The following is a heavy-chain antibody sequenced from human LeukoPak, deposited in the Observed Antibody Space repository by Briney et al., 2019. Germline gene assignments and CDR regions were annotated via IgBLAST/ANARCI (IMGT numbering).Heavy chain of an antibody. Sequence: PSETLCLTCAVYGGSFSGYYWSWIRQPPGKGLERIGEINHSGSANYNPSLKSRVTISVDTSKNQFSLKLSSVTAADTAVYYCARGQLGYCSSTSCFGAKNWFDPWGQGTLVTVSP. CDR3: ARGQLGYCSSTSCFGAKNWFDP. J-gene: IGHJ5*02. CDR2: INHSGSA. CDR1: GGSFSGYY. V-gene: IGHV4-34*01. D-gene: IGHD2-2*01.